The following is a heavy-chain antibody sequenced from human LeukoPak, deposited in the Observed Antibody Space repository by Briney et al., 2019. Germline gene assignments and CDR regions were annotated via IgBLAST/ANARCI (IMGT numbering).Heavy chain of an antibody. V-gene: IGHV3-21*01. CDR1: GFTFSSYS. CDR2: ISSSSSYI. D-gene: IGHD2-2*01. CDR3: ARDEIPDIVVVPAAPGDY. Sequence: GSLRLSCAASGFTFSSYSMNWVRQAPGKGLEWVSSISSSSSYIYYADSVKGRFTISRDNAKNSLYLQMNSLRAEDTAVYYCARDEIPDIVVVPAAPGDYWGQGTLVTVSS. J-gene: IGHJ4*02.